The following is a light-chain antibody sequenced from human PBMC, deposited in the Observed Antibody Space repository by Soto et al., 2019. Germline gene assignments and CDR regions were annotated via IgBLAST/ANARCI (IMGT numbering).Light chain of an antibody. Sequence: EIVLTQSPATLSLSPGERATLSCRASPSVANFVAWYQQKPGQAPRLLIYGAFNRATGIPARCSGSGSGTDFTLTIISLAPEDSAVYYCQQRNSWPPVTFGHGTRLEIK. V-gene: IGKV3-11*01. CDR1: PSVANF. CDR2: GAF. CDR3: QQRNSWPPVT. J-gene: IGKJ5*01.